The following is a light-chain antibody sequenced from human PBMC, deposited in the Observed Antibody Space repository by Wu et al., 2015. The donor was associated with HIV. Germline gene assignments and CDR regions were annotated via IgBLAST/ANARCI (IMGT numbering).Light chain of an antibody. Sequence: DIQMTQSPSTLSASIGDRVTITCRASQSISNWLAWYQQKPGKVPKLLIYKASSLEMGSHQGSAAVDLGQNSLSPSAACSLMILQLYYCQQYDRYPLTFGPGTKVHI. CDR1: QSISNW. CDR2: KAS. V-gene: IGKV1-5*03. J-gene: IGKJ3*01. CDR3: QQYDRYPLT.